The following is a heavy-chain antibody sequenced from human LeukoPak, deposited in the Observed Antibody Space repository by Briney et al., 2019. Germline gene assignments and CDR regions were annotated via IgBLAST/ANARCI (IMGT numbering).Heavy chain of an antibody. D-gene: IGHD3-3*01. J-gene: IGHJ6*02. V-gene: IGHV3-23*01. CDR2: ISGSGGST. Sequence: PGGSLRLSCAASGFSFSSYAMSWVCQAPGKGLEWVSAISGSGGSTYYADSVKGRFTISRDNSKNTLYLQMNSLRAEDTAVYYCEKSRRITISRLVITDYYYYGIDVWGQGTTVTVSS. CDR1: GFSFSSYA. CDR3: EKSRRITISRLVITDYYYYGIDV.